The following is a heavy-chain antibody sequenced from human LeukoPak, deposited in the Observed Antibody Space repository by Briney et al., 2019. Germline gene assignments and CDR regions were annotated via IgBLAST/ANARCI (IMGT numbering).Heavy chain of an antibody. V-gene: IGHV4-4*07. CDR1: GGSISTYY. J-gene: IGHJ4*02. D-gene: IGHD6-19*01. CDR3: VRDGTGDSSGWHL. Sequence: SETLSLTCTVSGGSISTYYWGWIRQPAGKGLEWIGRMHTRGSTDYNPSLKSRVSMSVDTSQNQFFLRLRSVTAADTAVYFCVRDGTGDSSGWHLWGQGTLVTVSP. CDR2: MHTRGST.